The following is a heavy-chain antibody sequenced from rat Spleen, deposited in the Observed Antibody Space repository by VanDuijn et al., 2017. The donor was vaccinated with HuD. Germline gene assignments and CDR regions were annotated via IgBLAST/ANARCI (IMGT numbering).Heavy chain of an antibody. Sequence: EVQLVESDGGLVQPGRSLKLSCAASGFTFSDYYMAWVRQAPTKGLEWVATISYDGSSTYYRDSVKGRFTISRDNAKSTLSLQMDSLRSEDTATYYCARQLTGSGYWGQGVMVTVSS. J-gene: IGHJ2*01. V-gene: IGHV5-29*01. CDR2: ISYDGSST. D-gene: IGHD5-1*01. CDR3: ARQLTGSGY. CDR1: GFTFSDYY.